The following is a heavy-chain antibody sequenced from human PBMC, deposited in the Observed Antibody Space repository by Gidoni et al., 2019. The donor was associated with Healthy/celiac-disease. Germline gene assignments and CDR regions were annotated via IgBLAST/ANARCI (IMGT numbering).Heavy chain of an antibody. CDR3: ARGGRRWLVPFDY. V-gene: IGHV3-30*03. D-gene: IGHD6-19*01. J-gene: IGHJ4*02. CDR2: ISYDGSNK. Sequence: PGKGLEWVAVISYDGSNKYYADSVKGRFTISRDNSKNTLYLQMNSLRAEDTAVYYCARGGRRWLVPFDYWGQGTLVTVSS.